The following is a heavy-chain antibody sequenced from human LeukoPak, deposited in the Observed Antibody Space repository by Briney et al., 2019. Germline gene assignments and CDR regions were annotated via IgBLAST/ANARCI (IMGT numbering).Heavy chain of an antibody. V-gene: IGHV2-70*04. J-gene: IGHJ4*02. CDR2: IDWDDDK. CDR3: ARNGPYCSSTSCYVDY. CDR1: GFTFSNYGM. Sequence: LRLSCAVSGFTFSNYGMSWLRQPPGKALEWLARIDWDDDKFYSTSLKTRLTISKDTSKNQVVLTMTNMDPVDTATYYCARNGPYCSSTSCYVDYWGQGTLATVSS. D-gene: IGHD2-2*01.